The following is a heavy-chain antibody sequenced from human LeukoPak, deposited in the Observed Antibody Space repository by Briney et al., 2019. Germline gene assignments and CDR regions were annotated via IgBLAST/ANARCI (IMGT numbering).Heavy chain of an antibody. V-gene: IGHV4-59*08. CDR1: GGSISSYY. CDR2: IYYSGST. D-gene: IGHD6-13*01. Sequence: PSETLSLTCTVSGGSISSYYWSWIRQPPGKGLEWIGYIYYSGSTNYNPSLKSRVTISVDTSKNQFSLKLNSVTAADTAVYYCARLSSLAPYNWFDPWGQGTLVTVSS. J-gene: IGHJ5*02. CDR3: ARLSSLAPYNWFDP.